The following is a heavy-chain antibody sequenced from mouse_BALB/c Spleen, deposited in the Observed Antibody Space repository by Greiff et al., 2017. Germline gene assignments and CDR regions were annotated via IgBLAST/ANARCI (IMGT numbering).Heavy chain of an antibody. CDR2: ISSGSSTI. CDR3: ARDFTGKRTWFAY. J-gene: IGHJ3*01. D-gene: IGHD4-1*01. V-gene: IGHV5-17*02. CDR1: GFTFSSFG. Sequence: EVKVVESGGGLVQPGGSRKLSCAASGFTFSSFGMHWVRQAPEKGLEWVAYISSGSSTIYYADTVKGRFTISRDNPKNTLFLQMTSLRSEDTAMYYCARDFTGKRTWFAYWGQGTLVTVSA.